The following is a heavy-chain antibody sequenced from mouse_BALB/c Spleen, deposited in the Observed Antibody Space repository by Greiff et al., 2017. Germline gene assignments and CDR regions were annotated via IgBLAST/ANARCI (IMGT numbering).Heavy chain of an antibody. CDR2: ISYDGSN. J-gene: IGHJ2*01. CDR1: GYSITSGYY. Sequence: DVKLQESGPGLVKPSQSLSLTCSVTGYSITSGYYWNWIRQFPGNKLEWMGYISYDGSNNYNPSLKNRISITRDTSKNQFFLKLNSVTTEDTATYYCARAPARATSFDYWGQGTTLTVSS. V-gene: IGHV3-6*02. CDR3: ARAPARATSFDY. D-gene: IGHD3-1*01.